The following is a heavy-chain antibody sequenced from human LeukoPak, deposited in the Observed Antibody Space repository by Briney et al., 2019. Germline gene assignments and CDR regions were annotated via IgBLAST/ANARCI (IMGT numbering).Heavy chain of an antibody. J-gene: IGHJ4*02. CDR2: ITPIFGTA. D-gene: IGHD3-10*01. CDR1: GGTFSSYA. Sequence: SVKVSCKASGGTFSSYAISWVRQAPGQGLEWMGGITPIFGTANYAQKFQGRVTITADESTSTAYMELSSLRSEDTAVYYCARAPPDYYGSGSYYKGIFDYWGQGTLVTVSS. V-gene: IGHV1-69*13. CDR3: ARAPPDYYGSGSYYKGIFDY.